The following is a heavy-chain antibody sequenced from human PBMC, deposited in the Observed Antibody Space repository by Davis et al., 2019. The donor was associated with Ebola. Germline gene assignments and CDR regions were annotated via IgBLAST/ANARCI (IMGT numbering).Heavy chain of an antibody. V-gene: IGHV3-20*04. Sequence: GESLKISCAASGFTFEDYAMSWVRQVPGKGLEWVPGINWNGGSTGYVDSVKGRFTISRDNAKNTLYLQMNGLRVEDTAIYYCAKDTSNIWFDIWGQGTMVTVSS. CDR3: AKDTSNIWFDI. D-gene: IGHD1-26*01. J-gene: IGHJ3*02. CDR2: INWNGGST. CDR1: GFTFEDYA.